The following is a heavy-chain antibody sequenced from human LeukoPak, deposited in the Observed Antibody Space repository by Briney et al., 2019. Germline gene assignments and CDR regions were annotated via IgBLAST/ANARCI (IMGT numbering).Heavy chain of an antibody. CDR1: GGSISSYY. CDR2: IYYSGST. V-gene: IGHV4-59*01. D-gene: IGHD5-18*01. Sequence: SETLSLTCTVSGGSISSYYWSWIRQPPGKGLEWIGYIYYSGSTNYNPSLKSRVTISVDTSKNQFSLKLSSVTAADTAVYYCARALDTAMVRGRYYYYGMDVWGQGTTVTVSS. J-gene: IGHJ6*02. CDR3: ARALDTAMVRGRYYYYGMDV.